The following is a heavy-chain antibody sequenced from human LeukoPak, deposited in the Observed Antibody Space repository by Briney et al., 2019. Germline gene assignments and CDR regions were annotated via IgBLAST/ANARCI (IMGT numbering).Heavy chain of an antibody. J-gene: IGHJ3*02. CDR1: GLTFSSYA. V-gene: IGHV3-23*01. CDR2: ISGSGGNT. D-gene: IGHD1-26*01. CDR3: ARGVGQDAFDI. Sequence: PGGSLRLSCAASGLTFSSYAMSWVRQAPGKGLEWVSTISGSGGNTYYADSVKGRFTFSKDNSKNTLYLQMTNLRVEDTAVYYCARGVGQDAFDIWGQGTMVTVSS.